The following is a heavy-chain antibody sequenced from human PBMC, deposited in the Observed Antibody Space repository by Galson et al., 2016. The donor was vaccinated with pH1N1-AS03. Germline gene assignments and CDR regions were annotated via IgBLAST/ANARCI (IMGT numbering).Heavy chain of an antibody. D-gene: IGHD1-26*01. CDR3: ATGHYYSGLYRDAFDT. J-gene: IGHJ3*02. Sequence: QSGAEVKKPGESLRISCKGSGYPFTSYWINWVRQMPGKGLGWIGRIDPSDSYINYSPAFEGRVTISSDKSTTTAYLQWNDLKSADTAVYFCATGHYYSGLYRDAFDTWGQGTRVTVSS. V-gene: IGHV5-10-1*01. CDR2: IDPSDSYI. CDR1: GYPFTSYW.